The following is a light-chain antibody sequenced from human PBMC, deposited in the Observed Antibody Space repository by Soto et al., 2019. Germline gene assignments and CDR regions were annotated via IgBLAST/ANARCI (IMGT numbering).Light chain of an antibody. CDR3: QQLQRTPFP. V-gene: IGKV3-20*01. Sequence: EIVLTQSPGTLSLSPGERATLSCRASQSVSSSYLAWYQQKPGQAPRLLIYGASSRATGIPDRFSGSGSGTDFTLTISRLEPEDFATYHCQQLQRTPFPFGPGTTVDV. J-gene: IGKJ3*01. CDR1: QSVSSSY. CDR2: GAS.